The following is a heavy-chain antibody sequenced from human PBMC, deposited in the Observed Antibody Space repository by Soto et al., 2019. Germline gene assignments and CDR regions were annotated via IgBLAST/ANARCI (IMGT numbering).Heavy chain of an antibody. CDR3: AKTVPYDFWSGLYYGMDV. Sequence: GGSVRLSCAASGFTFSSYAMSWVRQAPGKGLEWVSAISGSGGSTYYADSVKGRFTISRDNSKNTLYLQMNSLRAEDTAVYYCAKTVPYDFWSGLYYGMDVWGQGTTVTVSS. CDR2: ISGSGGST. J-gene: IGHJ6*02. V-gene: IGHV3-23*01. D-gene: IGHD3-3*01. CDR1: GFTFSSYA.